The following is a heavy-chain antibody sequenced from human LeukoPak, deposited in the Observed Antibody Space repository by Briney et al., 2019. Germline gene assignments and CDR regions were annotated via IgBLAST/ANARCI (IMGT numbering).Heavy chain of an antibody. Sequence: SETLSLTCTVSGGSISCYYWSWIRQPPGKGLEWIGYIYYSGSTNYNPSLKSRVTISVDTSKNQFSLKLSSVTAADTAVYYCAREHSYGSRAFDYWGQGTLVTVSS. CDR3: AREHSYGSRAFDY. J-gene: IGHJ4*02. CDR2: IYYSGST. V-gene: IGHV4-59*01. D-gene: IGHD5-18*01. CDR1: GGSISCYY.